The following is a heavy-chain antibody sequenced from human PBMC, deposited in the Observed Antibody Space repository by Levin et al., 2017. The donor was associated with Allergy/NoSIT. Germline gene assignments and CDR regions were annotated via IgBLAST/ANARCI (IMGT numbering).Heavy chain of an antibody. D-gene: IGHD3-10*01. CDR2: IIPVSGTA. CDR1: GGTFSSYA. J-gene: IGHJ6*02. CDR3: ARVYYGSGSYYSNYGMDV. Sequence: VASVKVSCKASGGTFSSYAISWVRQAPGQGLEWMGGIIPVSGTANYAQKLQGRVTITADESRSTAYMELSSLRSEDTAVYYCARVYYGSGSYYSNYGMDVWGQGTTVTVSS. V-gene: IGHV1-69*13.